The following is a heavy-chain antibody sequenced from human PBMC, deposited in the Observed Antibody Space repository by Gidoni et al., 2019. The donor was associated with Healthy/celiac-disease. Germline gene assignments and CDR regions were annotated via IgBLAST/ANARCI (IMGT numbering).Heavy chain of an antibody. D-gene: IGHD2-15*01. CDR3: ATHCSGGSCYSGFDY. J-gene: IGHJ4*02. CDR1: GGSISSGGYY. Sequence: QVQLQESGPGLVKPSQTLSLTCTVSGGSISSGGYYWSWLRQHPGKGLEWIGYIYYSGSTYYNPSLKSRVTISVDTSKNQFSLKLSSVTAADTAVYYCATHCSGGSCYSGFDYWGQGTLVTVSS. V-gene: IGHV4-31*03. CDR2: IYYSGST.